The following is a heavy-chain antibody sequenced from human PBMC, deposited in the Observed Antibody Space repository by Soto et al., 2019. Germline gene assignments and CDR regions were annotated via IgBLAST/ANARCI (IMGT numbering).Heavy chain of an antibody. Sequence: QITLKESGPTLVKPTQTLTLTCTFSGFSFSTRGVGVGWIRQPPGRALEWLGIIYWNDDKRYSPSLESRLTITKDTSKNQMVLTMSNVDPVDTATYYCAHKKQHLEFDFWGQGTLVTVSS. CDR3: AHKKQHLEFDF. V-gene: IGHV2-5*01. D-gene: IGHD6-13*01. J-gene: IGHJ4*02. CDR2: IYWNDDK. CDR1: GFSFSTRGVG.